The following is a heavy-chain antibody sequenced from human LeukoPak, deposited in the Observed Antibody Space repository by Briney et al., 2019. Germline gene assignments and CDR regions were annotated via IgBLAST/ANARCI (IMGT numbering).Heavy chain of an antibody. D-gene: IGHD3-16*01. CDR2: FDPEDGET. CDR3: ATDSAGGGELAFDM. V-gene: IGHV1-24*01. Sequence: ASVKVSCKVSGYTLTELSMHGVREAPGKGVGWVGGFDPEDGETIYAQTFQGRVTMTEDTSTDTAYIGLSSRRAEDTAVCYGATDSAGGGELAFDMWGQGTMVTVSS. J-gene: IGHJ3*02. CDR1: GYTLTELS.